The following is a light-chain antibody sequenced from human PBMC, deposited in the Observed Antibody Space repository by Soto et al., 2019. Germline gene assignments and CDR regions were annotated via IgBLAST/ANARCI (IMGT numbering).Light chain of an antibody. CDR3: QKYSSVPV. Sequence: DIQMTQSPPSLSASVGDRVTITCRASQGIRNFVAWYQQKPGKAPKLLIYAASTLQSGVPSRFSGSGSRTDFTRTINSLQPEDVATYSCQKYSSVPVFGPGTKVEIK. CDR1: QGIRNF. V-gene: IGKV1-27*01. J-gene: IGKJ3*01. CDR2: AAS.